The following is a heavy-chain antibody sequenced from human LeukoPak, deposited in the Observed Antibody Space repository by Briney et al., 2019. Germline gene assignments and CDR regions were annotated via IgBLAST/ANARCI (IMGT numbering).Heavy chain of an antibody. D-gene: IGHD2/OR15-2a*01. CDR3: ARGELVIGASFDY. CDR1: GYTFTRYG. Sequence: ASVKVSCKASGYTFTRYGISWVRQAPGQGLEWVGWISAYNGNTNYAQKFQGRVTITTDKSTSTTYMDLSSLRSEDTAVYYCARGELVIGASFDYWGQGTLVTVSS. CDR2: ISAYNGNT. J-gene: IGHJ4*02. V-gene: IGHV1-18*01.